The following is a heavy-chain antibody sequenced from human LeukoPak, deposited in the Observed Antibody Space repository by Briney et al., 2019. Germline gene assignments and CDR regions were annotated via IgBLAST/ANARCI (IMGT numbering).Heavy chain of an antibody. CDR1: GGSISSYF. V-gene: IGHV4-4*07. CDR3: ARDPEGHGNYFDY. J-gene: IGHJ4*02. Sequence: PSETLSHTCTVSGGSISSYFCTWIRQPAGKGLEWIGRIYTSGSTNYNPSLKSRVTMSVDASKNQFSLKLSSVTAADTAVYYCARDPEGHGNYFDYWGQGALVTVSS. CDR2: IYTSGST. D-gene: IGHD1-14*01.